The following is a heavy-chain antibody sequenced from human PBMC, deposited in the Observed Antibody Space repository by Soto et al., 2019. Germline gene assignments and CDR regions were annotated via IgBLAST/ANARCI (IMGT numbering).Heavy chain of an antibody. Sequence: QAQLVQSGAEVKKPGSSVKVSCKASRDTFSTSGFSWVRQAPGQGLEWMGGIIPIFGTANYAQNFQVRVTITADESTGTVYMDLSSLRSEDTAVYYCARSGYSYGPNFDWGQGTLVTVSS. J-gene: IGHJ4*02. D-gene: IGHD5-18*01. CDR2: IIPIFGTA. V-gene: IGHV1-69*01. CDR3: ARSGYSYGPNFD. CDR1: RDTFSTSG.